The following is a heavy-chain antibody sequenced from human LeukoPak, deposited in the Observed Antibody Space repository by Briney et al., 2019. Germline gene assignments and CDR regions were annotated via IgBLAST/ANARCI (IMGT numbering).Heavy chain of an antibody. CDR2: INQDESAK. V-gene: IGHV3-7*01. CDR1: GFTFSRYW. Sequence: PGGSLRLSCAASGFTFSRYWMSWVRQAPGKGLEWVASINQDESAKFYVDSVRGRFTISRNNAKNSLYLHIDSLRAEDTAVYYCARGRVGQWLVDAFDIWGQGTMVTVSS. D-gene: IGHD6-19*01. J-gene: IGHJ3*02. CDR3: ARGRVGQWLVDAFDI.